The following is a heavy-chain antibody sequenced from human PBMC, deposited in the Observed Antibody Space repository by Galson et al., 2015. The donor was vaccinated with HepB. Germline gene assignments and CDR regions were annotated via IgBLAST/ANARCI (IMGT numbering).Heavy chain of an antibody. V-gene: IGHV4-31*03. Sequence: SLTCTVSGGSISSGGYYWSWIRQHPGKGLEWIGYIYYSGSTYYNPSLKSRVTISVDTSKNQFSLKLSSVTAADTAVYYCARGSGIMVYAEPDYWGQGTLVTVSS. CDR2: IYYSGST. D-gene: IGHD2-8*01. J-gene: IGHJ4*02. CDR3: ARGSGIMVYAEPDY. CDR1: GGSISSGGYY.